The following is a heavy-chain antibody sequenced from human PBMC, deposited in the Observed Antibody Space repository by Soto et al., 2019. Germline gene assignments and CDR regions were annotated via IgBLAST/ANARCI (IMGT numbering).Heavy chain of an antibody. CDR2: ISAYNGNT. CDR1: GYTFTSYG. D-gene: IGHD2-15*01. Sequence: ASVKVSCKASGYTFTSYGISWVRQAPGQGLEWMGWISAYNGNTNYAQKLQGRVTMTTDTSTSTAYMELRSLRSDDTAVHYCARARYCSGGSCYSNWFDPWGQGTLVTVSS. V-gene: IGHV1-18*01. J-gene: IGHJ5*02. CDR3: ARARYCSGGSCYSNWFDP.